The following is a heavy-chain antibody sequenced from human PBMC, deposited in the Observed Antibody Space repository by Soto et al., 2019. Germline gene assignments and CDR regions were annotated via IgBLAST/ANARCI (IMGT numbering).Heavy chain of an antibody. D-gene: IGHD3-22*01. CDR2: INAGNGNT. V-gene: IGHV1-3*01. J-gene: IGHJ4*02. Sequence: QVQLVQSGAEVKKPGASVKVSCKASGYTFTSYAMHWVRQAPGQRLEWMGWINAGNGNTKYSQKFQGRVTITRDTSASTAYMELSSLRSEDTAVYYCARDRVLNYYDSSGYGYWGQGTLVTVSS. CDR1: GYTFTSYA. CDR3: ARDRVLNYYDSSGYGY.